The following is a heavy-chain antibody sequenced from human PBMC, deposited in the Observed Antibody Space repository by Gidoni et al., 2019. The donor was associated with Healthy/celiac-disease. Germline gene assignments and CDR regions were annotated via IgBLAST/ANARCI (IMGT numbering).Heavy chain of an antibody. J-gene: IGHJ4*02. Sequence: EVQLVETGGGLSQHGGSLRLSCAASGFTVSSNYMSWVRQAPGKGLEWVSVIYSGGSTYYADSGKGRFTISRDNSKNTLYLQMNSLRAEDTAVYYCARTLQWLVPDYWGQGTLVTVSS. CDR3: ARTLQWLVPDY. D-gene: IGHD6-19*01. CDR2: IYSGGST. CDR1: GFTVSSNY. V-gene: IGHV3-53*02.